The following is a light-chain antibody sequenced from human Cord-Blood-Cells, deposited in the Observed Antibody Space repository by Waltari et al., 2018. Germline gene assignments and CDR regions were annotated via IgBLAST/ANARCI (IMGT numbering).Light chain of an antibody. CDR1: NIGSKS. J-gene: IGLJ2*01. CDR2: YDS. V-gene: IGLV3-21*04. Sequence: SYVPTQPPSVSVAPGKTARITCGGNNIGSKSVHWYQQKPGQAPVLVIYYDSDRPSGIPERFSGSNSGNTATLTSSRVEAGDEADYYCQVWDSSSDHVVFGGGTKLTVL. CDR3: QVWDSSSDHVV.